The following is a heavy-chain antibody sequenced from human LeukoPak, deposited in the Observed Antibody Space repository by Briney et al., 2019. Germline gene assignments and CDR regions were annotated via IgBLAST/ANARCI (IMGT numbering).Heavy chain of an antibody. Sequence: GGSLRLFCEASGFTFGTYGMTWVCQAPGKGLEWVSGITGSSTWTYYADSVRGRFTISRDNSKNTLHLQMNNLTADDTAIYCCAREWVSLGTGYFDLWGRGTLVTVSS. CDR3: AREWVSLGTGYFDL. J-gene: IGHJ2*01. V-gene: IGHV3-23*01. CDR2: ITGSSTWT. CDR1: GFTFGTYG. D-gene: IGHD7-27*01.